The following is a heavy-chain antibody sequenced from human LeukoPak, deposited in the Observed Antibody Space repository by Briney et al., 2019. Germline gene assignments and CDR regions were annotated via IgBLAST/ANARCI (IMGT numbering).Heavy chain of an antibody. V-gene: IGHV3-23*01. CDR3: AELGITMIGGV. Sequence: GGSLRLSCAASGFTFSTFAMIWVRQPPGKGLEWVSSIFPSGGEIHYADSVRGRFTISRDNSKSILSLQMNSLRAEDTAVYCCAELGITMIGGVWGKGTTVTISS. CDR2: IFPSGGEI. D-gene: IGHD3-10*02. J-gene: IGHJ6*04. CDR1: GFTFSTFA.